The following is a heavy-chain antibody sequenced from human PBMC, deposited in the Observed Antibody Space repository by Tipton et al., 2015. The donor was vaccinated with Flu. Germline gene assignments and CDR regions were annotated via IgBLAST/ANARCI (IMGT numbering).Heavy chain of an antibody. D-gene: IGHD2-15*01. V-gene: IGHV3-48*03. CDR1: GFTVSSNY. Sequence: SLRLSCAASGFTVSSNYMNWVRQAPGKGLEWVSYISSSGSTIYYADSVKGRFTISRDNAKNSLYLQMNSLRAEDTAVYYCARLGVVVVVAAKVDWFDPWGQGTLVTVSS. CDR2: ISSSGSTI. J-gene: IGHJ5*02. CDR3: ARLGVVVVVAAKVDWFDP.